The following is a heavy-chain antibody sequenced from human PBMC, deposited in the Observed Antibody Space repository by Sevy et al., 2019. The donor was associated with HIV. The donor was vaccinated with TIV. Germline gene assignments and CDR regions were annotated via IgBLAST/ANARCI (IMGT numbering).Heavy chain of an antibody. CDR3: ARDRATIFGVVNYYYGMDV. CDR2: ISPYTGNT. Sequence: ASVKVSCKATGYTFNIYGISWVRQAPGQGLEWMGWISPYTGNTNYAQKLQGRVTMTTDTSTGTAYMDLRSLRSDDTAVYYCARDRATIFGVVNYYYGMDVWGQGTTVTVSS. J-gene: IGHJ6*02. V-gene: IGHV1-18*01. D-gene: IGHD3-3*01. CDR1: GYTFNIYG.